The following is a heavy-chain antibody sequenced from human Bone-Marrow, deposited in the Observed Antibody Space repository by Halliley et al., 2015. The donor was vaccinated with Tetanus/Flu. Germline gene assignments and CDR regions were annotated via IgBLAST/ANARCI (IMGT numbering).Heavy chain of an antibody. D-gene: IGHD3-10*01. J-gene: IGHJ6*02. CDR2: GGP. V-gene: IGHV3-53*01. CDR3: ARDFGTDSPGYYGMDV. Sequence: GGPYYADSVKGRFTIPRDNSKNTLYLQRNSLRAEDSAVYYCARDFGTDSPGYYGMDVWGQGTTVTVSS.